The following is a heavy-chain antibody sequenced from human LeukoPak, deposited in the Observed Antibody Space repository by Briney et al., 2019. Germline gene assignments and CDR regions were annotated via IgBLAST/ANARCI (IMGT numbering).Heavy chain of an antibody. CDR1: GFTVSSNY. CDR3: ARSGAPTSNYYDSSGYHWFDP. V-gene: IGHV4-39*02. J-gene: IGHJ5*02. D-gene: IGHD3-22*01. CDR2: ICYSGNT. Sequence: PGGSLRLSCAASGFTVSSNYMSWIRQPPGKGLEWIGTICYSGNTYYNPSLKSRVTISVDTSKNHFSLKLSSVTAADTAVYYCARSGAPTSNYYDSSGYHWFDPWGQGILVTVSS.